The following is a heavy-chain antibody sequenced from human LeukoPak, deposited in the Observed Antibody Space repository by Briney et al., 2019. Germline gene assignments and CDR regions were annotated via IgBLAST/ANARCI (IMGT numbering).Heavy chain of an antibody. CDR2: ISSTSSTI. Sequence: GVSLRLSRAASGFTFSDYYMSWIRQAPGKGLEWVSYISSTSSTIYYTDSVKDRFTISRDNAKNSLYLQMNSLRAEDTAVYYCASSSGTHRRYFDYWGQGTLVTVSP. D-gene: IGHD3-10*01. V-gene: IGHV3-11*01. CDR1: GFTFSDYY. CDR3: ASSSGTHRRYFDY. J-gene: IGHJ4*02.